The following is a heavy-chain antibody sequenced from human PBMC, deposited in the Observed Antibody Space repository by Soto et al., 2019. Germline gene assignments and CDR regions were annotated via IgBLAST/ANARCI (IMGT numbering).Heavy chain of an antibody. CDR3: ARGGPESSSWTYYYYAMDV. D-gene: IGHD6-13*01. Sequence: SDTLSLTCTFSGSSISRYYWSWVRQPQGKGLKWIGYIYYSESTNYNPSLKSRVTISVDTSKNQLSLRLTSVTTADTAIYYCARGGPESSSWTYYYYAMDVWGQGTTVTVS. CDR1: GSSISRYY. J-gene: IGHJ6*02. CDR2: IYYSEST. V-gene: IGHV4-59*01.